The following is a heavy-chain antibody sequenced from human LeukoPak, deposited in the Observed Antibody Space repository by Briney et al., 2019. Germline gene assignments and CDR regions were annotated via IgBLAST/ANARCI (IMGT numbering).Heavy chain of an antibody. CDR1: GITLSNYG. CDR3: AKRGVVIRVILVGFHKEAYYFDS. V-gene: IGHV3-23*01. Sequence: GGSLRLSCAVSGITLSNYGMSWVRQAPGKGLEWAAGISGSGGSTNYADSVKGRFSIFRGNPKNTLYLQMNSLRAEDTAVYFCAKRGVVIRVILVGFHKEAYYFDSWGQGALVTVSS. CDR2: ISGSGGST. D-gene: IGHD3-22*01. J-gene: IGHJ4*02.